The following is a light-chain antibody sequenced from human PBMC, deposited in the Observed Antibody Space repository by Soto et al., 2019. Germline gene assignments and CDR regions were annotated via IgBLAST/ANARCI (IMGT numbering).Light chain of an antibody. V-gene: IGKV3-20*01. CDR3: QQSGSSPPYT. Sequence: EIVLTQSPGTLSLSPGERATLSCRASQSVSSSYLAWYQQKPGQAPRLLIYDASGRATGIPDRFSGSGSGTDFTLTISRLEPEDFAVYYCQQSGSSPPYTFGQGTKLEIK. CDR2: DAS. J-gene: IGKJ2*01. CDR1: QSVSSSY.